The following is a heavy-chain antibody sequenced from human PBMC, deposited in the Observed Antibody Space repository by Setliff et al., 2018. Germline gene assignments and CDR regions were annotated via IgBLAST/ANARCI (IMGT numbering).Heavy chain of an antibody. Sequence: SVKVSCKASGGTLSGYAFSWVRQAPGQGLEWVGGITPIFETAHYAQKFQDRVTITADKSTSTVYIELNSLRSEDTAVYFCARWLSYDPFDIWGQGTVVTVSS. CDR3: ARWLSYDPFDI. D-gene: IGHD5-12*01. CDR1: GGTLSGYA. J-gene: IGHJ3*02. V-gene: IGHV1-69*06. CDR2: ITPIFETA.